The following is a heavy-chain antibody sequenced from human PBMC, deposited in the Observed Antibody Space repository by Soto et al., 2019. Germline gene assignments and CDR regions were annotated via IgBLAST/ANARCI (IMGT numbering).Heavy chain of an antibody. D-gene: IGHD3-3*01. V-gene: IGHV1-46*01. Sequence: GASVKVSCKASGYTFTKFHIHWVRQAPGQGLEWMGMIDPSGGVTRDAQRFQGRITMTSDTSTSSVYMELRGLTSEDTAVYYCARDDSNTDFWSGYYKLAYWGQGTLVTVSS. CDR2: IDPSGGVT. CDR1: GYTFTKFH. J-gene: IGHJ4*02. CDR3: ARDDSNTDFWSGYYKLAY.